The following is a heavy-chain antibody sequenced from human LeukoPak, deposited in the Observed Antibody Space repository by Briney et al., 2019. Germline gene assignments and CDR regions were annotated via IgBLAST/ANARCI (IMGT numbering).Heavy chain of an antibody. V-gene: IGHV5-51*01. CDR2: IYPGDSDT. CDR1: GYSFTSYW. D-gene: IGHD2-15*01. CDR3: ARPAHCSGGSCYFEPHFDY. Sequence: GESLKISCKGSGYSFTSYWIGWVRQMPGKGLEWMGIIYPGDSDTRYSPSFQGQVTISADKSISTAYLQWSSLKASDTAMYYCARPAHCSGGSCYFEPHFDYWGQGTLVTVSS. J-gene: IGHJ4*02.